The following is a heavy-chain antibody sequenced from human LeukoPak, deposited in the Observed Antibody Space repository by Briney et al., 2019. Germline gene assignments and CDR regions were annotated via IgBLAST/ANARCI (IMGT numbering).Heavy chain of an antibody. CDR3: ARDMRGPYWYYFDY. Sequence: SVKVSCKASGGTFSSYAISWVRQAPGQGLEWMGGIIPIFGTANYAQKFQGRVTITADESMSTAYMELSSLRSEDTAVYYCARDMRGPYWYYFDYWGQGTLVTVSS. CDR1: GGTFSSYA. J-gene: IGHJ4*02. V-gene: IGHV1-69*13. CDR2: IIPIFGTA. D-gene: IGHD2-15*01.